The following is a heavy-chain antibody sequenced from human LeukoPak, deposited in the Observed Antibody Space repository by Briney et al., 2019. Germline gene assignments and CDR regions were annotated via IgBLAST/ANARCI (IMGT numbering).Heavy chain of an antibody. V-gene: IGHV3-30-3*01. CDR2: ISYDGSNK. Sequence: GGSLRLSCAASGFTFSSYAMHWVRQAPGKGLEWVAVISYDGSNKYYADSVKGRFTISRDNSKNTLYLQMNSLRAEDTAVYYCAKAGEVAGTDYWGQGTLVTASS. CDR3: AKAGEVAGTDY. J-gene: IGHJ4*02. D-gene: IGHD6-19*01. CDR1: GFTFSSYA.